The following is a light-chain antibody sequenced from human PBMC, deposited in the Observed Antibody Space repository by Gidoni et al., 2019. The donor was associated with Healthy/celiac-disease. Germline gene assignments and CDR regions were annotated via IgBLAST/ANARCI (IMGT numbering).Light chain of an antibody. V-gene: IGLV3-1*01. CDR3: QACDSSTHVV. J-gene: IGLJ2*01. CDR1: KLGDKY. CDR2: QDS. Sequence: SYELTQPLSVSVSPGQTASITCSGDKLGDKYACWYQQKPGQSPVLVIYQDSKRPSGIPERFSGSNSGNTATLTISGTQAMDEADYYCQACDSSTHVVSGGGTKLTVL.